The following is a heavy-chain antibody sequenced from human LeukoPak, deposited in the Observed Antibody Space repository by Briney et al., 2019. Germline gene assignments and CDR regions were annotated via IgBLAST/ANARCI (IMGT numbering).Heavy chain of an antibody. Sequence: GGSLRLSCAASGFTFSSYSMNWVRQAPGKGLEWVSSISSSSSYIYYADSVKGRFTISRDSAKNSLYLQMNSLRAEDTAVYYCARGGYGDYAFDFDYWGQGTLVTVSS. J-gene: IGHJ4*02. V-gene: IGHV3-21*01. CDR1: GFTFSSYS. CDR3: ARGGYGDYAFDFDY. CDR2: ISSSSSYI. D-gene: IGHD4-17*01.